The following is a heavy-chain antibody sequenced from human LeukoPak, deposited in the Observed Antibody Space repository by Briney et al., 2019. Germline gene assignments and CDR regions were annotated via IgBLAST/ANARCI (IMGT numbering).Heavy chain of an antibody. Sequence: GGSLRLSCAAAGFTFSDYGMNWVRQAPGKGLEWVSGISGSGISTYYADSVKGRFTISRDNSKNTLYLQMNSLSAEDTAVYYCARGGTTFEHWGQGTLVTVSS. J-gene: IGHJ4*02. V-gene: IGHV3-23*01. D-gene: IGHD1-1*01. CDR2: ISGSGIST. CDR3: ARGGTTFEH. CDR1: GFTFSDYG.